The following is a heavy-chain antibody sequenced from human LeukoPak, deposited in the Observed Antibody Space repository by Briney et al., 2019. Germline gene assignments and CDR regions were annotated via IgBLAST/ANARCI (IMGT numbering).Heavy chain of an antibody. CDR3: ARDGWESGDY. D-gene: IGHD1-26*01. Sequence: SETLSLTCIVSGGSISGSNYYWGWIRQAPGKGLEWIGSIYYSGITHYNASLKSRVTISVDMSTNQFSLRLSSVTAADTAVYYCARDGWESGDYWGQGTLVTVSP. J-gene: IGHJ4*02. CDR1: GGSISGSNYY. V-gene: IGHV4-39*07. CDR2: IYYSGIT.